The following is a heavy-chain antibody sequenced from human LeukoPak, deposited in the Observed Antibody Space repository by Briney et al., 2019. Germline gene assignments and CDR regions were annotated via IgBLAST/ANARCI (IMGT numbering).Heavy chain of an antibody. CDR1: GGSISSYY. D-gene: IGHD2-15*01. Sequence: SETLSLTCTVSGGSISSYYWSWIRQPPGKGLEWIGYIYYSGSTNYNPSLKSRVTISVDTSKNQFSLKLSSVTAADTAVYYCARTPGGYYYYGMDVWGQGTTVTVSS. CDR2: IYYSGST. J-gene: IGHJ6*02. V-gene: IGHV4-59*01. CDR3: ARTPGGYYYYGMDV.